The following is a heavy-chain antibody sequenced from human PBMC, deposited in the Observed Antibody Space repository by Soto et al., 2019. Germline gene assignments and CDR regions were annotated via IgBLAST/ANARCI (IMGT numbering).Heavy chain of an antibody. J-gene: IGHJ4*02. CDR1: GFTFTSSA. CDR2: IVVGSGNT. CDR3: AADGSFWSGYYRFDY. Sequence: SVKVSRKASGFTFTSSAVQWVRQARGQRLEWIGWIVVGSGNTNYAQKFQERVTITRDMSTSTAHMELSSLRSEDTAVYYCAADGSFWSGYYRFDYWAQGTLVTVSS. V-gene: IGHV1-58*01. D-gene: IGHD3-3*01.